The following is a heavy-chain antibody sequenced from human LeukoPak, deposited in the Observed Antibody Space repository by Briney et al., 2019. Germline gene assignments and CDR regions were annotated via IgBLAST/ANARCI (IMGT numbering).Heavy chain of an antibody. CDR3: AKDARRTNGWYFFDY. V-gene: IGHV3-30*18. J-gene: IGHJ4*02. D-gene: IGHD6-19*01. CDR1: GFTVSSNY. Sequence: PGGSLRLSCAASGFTVSSNYMSWVRQAPGKGLEWVALITYDGYYKYYSDSVKGRFTISSDTSKNTLFLQMNSLRAEDTAVYYCAKDARRTNGWYFFDYWGQGTLVTVSS. CDR2: ITYDGYYK.